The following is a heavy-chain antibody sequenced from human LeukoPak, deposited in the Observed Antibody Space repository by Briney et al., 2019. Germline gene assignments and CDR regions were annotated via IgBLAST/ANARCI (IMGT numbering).Heavy chain of an antibody. J-gene: IGHJ4*02. CDR2: IYTSGST. Sequence: SETLSLTCTVSGFSISSYSLSWIRQPAGKGLEWIGRIYTSGSTNYNPSLKSRVTMSVDTSKNQFSLKLSSVTAADTAVYYCARYYYDSSGYYLDYWGQGALVTVSS. CDR1: GFSISSYS. V-gene: IGHV4-4*07. CDR3: ARYYYDSSGYYLDY. D-gene: IGHD3-22*01.